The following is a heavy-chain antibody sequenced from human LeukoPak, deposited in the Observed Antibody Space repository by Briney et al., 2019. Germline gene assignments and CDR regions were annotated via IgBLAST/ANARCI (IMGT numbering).Heavy chain of an antibody. Sequence: ASVKVSCKASGYTFTSYGTSWVRQAPGQGLEWMGWISAYNGNTNYAQKLQGRVTMTTDTSTTTVYMELRSLRSDDAAVYYCARNLWLEEIDYWGQGTLVTVSS. V-gene: IGHV1-18*01. J-gene: IGHJ4*02. CDR1: GYTFTSYG. D-gene: IGHD5-12*01. CDR2: ISAYNGNT. CDR3: ARNLWLEEIDY.